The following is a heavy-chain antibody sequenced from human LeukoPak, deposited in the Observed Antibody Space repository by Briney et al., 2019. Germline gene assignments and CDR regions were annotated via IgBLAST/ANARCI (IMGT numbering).Heavy chain of an antibody. CDR3: TTQPWQVDY. V-gene: IGHV3-15*01. D-gene: IGHD6-19*01. CDR1: GFTFSSYL. Sequence: GGSLRLSCVGSGFTFSSYLMSWVRQAPGKGLEWVGRIKTKIDGGTTDYAAPVKGRFTISRDDSKNTLYLQMNSLKTEDTAVYYCTTQPWQVDYWGQGALVTVSS. J-gene: IGHJ4*02. CDR2: IKTKIDGGTT.